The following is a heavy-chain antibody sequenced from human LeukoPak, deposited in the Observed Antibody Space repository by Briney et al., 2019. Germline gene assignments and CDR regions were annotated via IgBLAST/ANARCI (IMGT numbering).Heavy chain of an antibody. CDR3: ARGGTYRYGSSDY. D-gene: IGHD5-18*01. J-gene: IGHJ4*02. CDR2: IHPGDSGT. V-gene: IGHV5-51*01. Sequence: GESLKMYCKGSGYSFNNYWIGWVRQMPGKGLEWMGIIHPGDSGTRYSPSFQGQVTMSVDESITTAYLQWSSLRASDSAIYYCARGGTYRYGSSDYWGQGTLVTVSS. CDR1: GYSFNNYW.